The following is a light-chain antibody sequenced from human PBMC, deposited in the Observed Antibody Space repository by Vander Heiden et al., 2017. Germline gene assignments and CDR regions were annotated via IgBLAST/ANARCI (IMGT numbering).Light chain of an antibody. V-gene: IGLV3-1*01. Sequence: SYELPQPPSVSVSPGPTASITCSGDKLGDKYACWYQQKPGQSPVLVIYQDSKRPSGIPERFSGSNSGNTATLTISGTQAMDEADYYCQAWDSSTAVVFGGGTKLTVL. J-gene: IGLJ2*01. CDR3: QAWDSSTAVV. CDR1: KLGDKY. CDR2: QDS.